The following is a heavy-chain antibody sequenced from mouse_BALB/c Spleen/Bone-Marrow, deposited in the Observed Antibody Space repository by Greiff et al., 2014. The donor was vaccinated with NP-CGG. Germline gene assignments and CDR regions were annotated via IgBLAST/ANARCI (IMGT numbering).Heavy chain of an antibody. D-gene: IGHD1-2*01. J-gene: IGHJ4*01. Sequence: VQLKESVGGLVQPGGSRKLSCAASGFTFSSFGMHWVRQAPEKGLEWVAYISGGSSTIYYADTVKGRFTISRDNPKNTLFLQMTSLRSEDTAMYYCARGVYGYVKYAMDYWGQGTSVTVSS. CDR2: ISGGSSTI. CDR3: ARGVYGYVKYAMDY. CDR1: GFTFSSFG. V-gene: IGHV5-17*02.